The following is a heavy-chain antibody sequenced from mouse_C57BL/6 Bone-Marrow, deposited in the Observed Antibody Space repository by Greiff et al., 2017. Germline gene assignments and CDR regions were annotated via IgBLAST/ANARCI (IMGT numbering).Heavy chain of an antibody. J-gene: IGHJ3*01. Sequence: QVQLQQSGAELARPGASVKLSCKASGYTFTSYGISWVKQRTGQGLEWIGEIYPRSGNTYYNEKFKGKATLTADKSSSTAYMELRSLTSEDSAVYFCARGGPYAAWFAYWGRGTLVTVSA. D-gene: IGHD1-1*01. V-gene: IGHV1-81*01. CDR2: IYPRSGNT. CDR3: ARGGPYAAWFAY. CDR1: GYTFTSYG.